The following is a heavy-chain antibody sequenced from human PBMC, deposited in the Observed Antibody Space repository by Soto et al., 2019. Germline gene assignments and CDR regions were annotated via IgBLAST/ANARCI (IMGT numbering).Heavy chain of an antibody. J-gene: IGHJ4*02. CDR1: GGPIRGSTYY. V-gene: IGHV4-39*01. Sequence: SETLSLTCTVSGGPIRGSTYYWGWIRQPPGRGLEWIGSVFYSGSPYYNPSLESRLTISVDTSKNQFSLNLSSVTAADTAVYYCVRHHDRGYSYGDFDFWGQGTLVTVSS. CDR3: VRHHDRGYSYGDFDF. CDR2: VFYSGSP. D-gene: IGHD5-18*01.